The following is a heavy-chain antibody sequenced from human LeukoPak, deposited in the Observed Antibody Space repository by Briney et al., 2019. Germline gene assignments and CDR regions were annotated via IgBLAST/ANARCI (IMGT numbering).Heavy chain of an antibody. CDR2: INPNSGVT. D-gene: IGHD4-17*01. Sequence: GASVKVSCKASVYTFTGYYMHWGRQAPGQGLEWMGWINPNSGVTSYAQKLQGRVTMTRATSISTAYMELSSLRSDDTAVYYCARGRGTTVTTSDWFDPGGQGTLVSVSS. J-gene: IGHJ5*02. CDR3: ARGRGTTVTTSDWFDP. V-gene: IGHV1-2*02. CDR1: VYTFTGYY.